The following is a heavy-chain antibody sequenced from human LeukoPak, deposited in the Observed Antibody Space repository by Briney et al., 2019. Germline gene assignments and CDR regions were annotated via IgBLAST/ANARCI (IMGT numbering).Heavy chain of an antibody. J-gene: IGHJ4*02. CDR3: ARGTTRDGYKN. CDR1: GFTFSSYA. D-gene: IGHD5-24*01. Sequence: GGSLRLSCAASGFTFSSYAMHWVRQAPGKGLEYVSAISSNGGSTYYANSVKGRFTISRDNSKNTLYLQMGSLRAEDTAVYYCARGTTRDGYKNWGQGTLVTVSS. CDR2: ISSNGGST. V-gene: IGHV3-64*01.